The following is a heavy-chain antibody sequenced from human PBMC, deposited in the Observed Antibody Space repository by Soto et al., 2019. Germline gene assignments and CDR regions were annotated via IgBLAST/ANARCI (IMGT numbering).Heavy chain of an antibody. CDR1: GYTFTSYG. CDR2: ISAYNGST. J-gene: IGHJ6*02. V-gene: IGHV1-18*01. Sequence: ASVKVSCKASGYTFTSYGISWVRQAPGQGLEWMGWISAYNGSTNYAQKLQGRVTMTTDTSTSTAYMELRSLRSDDTAVYYCARDGVDTATGYYYGMDVWGQGTTVTVSS. D-gene: IGHD5-18*01. CDR3: ARDGVDTATGYYYGMDV.